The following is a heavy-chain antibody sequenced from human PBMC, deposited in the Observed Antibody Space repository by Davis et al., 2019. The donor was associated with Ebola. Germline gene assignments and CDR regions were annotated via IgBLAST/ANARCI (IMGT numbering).Heavy chain of an antibody. CDR1: GYSFTSYW. CDR3: ARSPTSILNPYFFDF. D-gene: IGHD1-26*01. CDR2: IDPSDSYT. J-gene: IGHJ4*02. V-gene: IGHV5-10-1*01. Sequence: GESLKISCKGSGYSFTSYWISWVRQMPGKGLEWMGRIDPSDSYTNYSPSFQGHVTISADKSISTAYLQWSSLKASDTAMCYCARSPTSILNPYFFDFWGQGTLVTVSS.